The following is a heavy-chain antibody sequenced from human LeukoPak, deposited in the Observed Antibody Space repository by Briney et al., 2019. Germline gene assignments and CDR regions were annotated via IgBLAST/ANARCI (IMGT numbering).Heavy chain of an antibody. Sequence: SETLSLTCTVSGGSISSYYWSWIRQPPGKGLEWIGYIYYSGSTNYNPSLKSRVTISVDTSKNQFSLKLSSVTAADTAAYYCARFTGLRNFDYWGQGTLVTVSS. CDR1: GGSISSYY. D-gene: IGHD5-12*01. J-gene: IGHJ4*02. CDR2: IYYSGST. V-gene: IGHV4-59*01. CDR3: ARFTGLRNFDY.